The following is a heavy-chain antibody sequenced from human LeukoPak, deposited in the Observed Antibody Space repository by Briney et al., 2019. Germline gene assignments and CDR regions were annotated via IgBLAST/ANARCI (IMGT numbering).Heavy chain of an antibody. CDR2: IYYSGST. J-gene: IGHJ4*02. Sequence: SETLSLTCTVSGGSISSSSYYWGWIRQPPGKGLEWIGSIYYSGSTYYNPSLKSRVTISVDTSKNQFSLKLSSVTAADTAVYYCAREGLGGYSYGLGDTVGNKVDYWGQGTLVTVSS. CDR1: GGSISSSSYY. CDR3: AREGLGGYSYGLGDTVGNKVDY. V-gene: IGHV4-39*07. D-gene: IGHD5-18*01.